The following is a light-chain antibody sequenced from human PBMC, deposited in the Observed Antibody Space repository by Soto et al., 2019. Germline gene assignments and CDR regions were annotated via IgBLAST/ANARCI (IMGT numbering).Light chain of an antibody. J-gene: IGKJ2*01. CDR2: AAS. CDR1: QSISVH. V-gene: IGKV1-39*01. CDR3: QQSFITPYA. Sequence: DIQMTQSPSSLSASVGDTVTITCRASQSISVHLNWYQQKPGKVPKLLIYAASNLHSGVPSRFSGSGSETDFALTTSSLQPEDFATYYCQQSFITPYAFGQGTRREIK.